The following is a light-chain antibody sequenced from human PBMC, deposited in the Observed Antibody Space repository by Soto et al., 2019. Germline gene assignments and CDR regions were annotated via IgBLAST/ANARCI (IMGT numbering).Light chain of an antibody. CDR1: SADIGAFSY. J-gene: IGLJ1*01. Sequence: QSVLTQPASVSGSPGQSITISCAGTSADIGAFSYVSWYQHHPGKAPKLIIYDVSNRPSGVSNRFSGSKSGNTASLTISGLQAEDEADYFCCSYAGSYTSPYVFGTGTKVTVL. CDR2: DVS. V-gene: IGLV2-14*03. CDR3: CSYAGSYTSPYV.